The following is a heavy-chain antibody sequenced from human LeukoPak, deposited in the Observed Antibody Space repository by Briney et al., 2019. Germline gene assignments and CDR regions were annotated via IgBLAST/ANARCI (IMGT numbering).Heavy chain of an antibody. CDR3: ARDAPGSTFDN. CDR1: GYTFTSYG. D-gene: IGHD6-13*01. Sequence: ASVKVSCKASGYTFTSYGISWVRQAPGQGLEWMGWISPYNGDTNYAQRLQGRVTMTTDTSTSTAYMDLSSLRSDDTAVYYCARDAPGSTFDNSGQGTLVAVSS. V-gene: IGHV1-18*01. J-gene: IGHJ4*02. CDR2: ISPYNGDT.